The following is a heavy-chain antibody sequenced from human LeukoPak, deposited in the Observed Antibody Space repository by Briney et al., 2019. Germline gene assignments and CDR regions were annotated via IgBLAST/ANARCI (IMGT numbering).Heavy chain of an antibody. CDR2: ISSSSSII. CDR1: GFTFSSYS. CDR3: ARRTNYYDSSGYYYYYYYMDV. V-gene: IGHV3-48*01. J-gene: IGHJ6*03. D-gene: IGHD3-22*01. Sequence: GGSLRLSCAASGFTFSSYSMNWVRQAPGKGLEWVSYISSSSSIIYYADSVKGRFTISRDNAKNSLYLQMNSLRAEDTAVYYCARRTNYYDSSGYYYYYYYMDVWGKGTTVTVSS.